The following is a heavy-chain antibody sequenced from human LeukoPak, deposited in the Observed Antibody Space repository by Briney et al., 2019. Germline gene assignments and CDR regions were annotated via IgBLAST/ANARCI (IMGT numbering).Heavy chain of an antibody. CDR1: GGSISSSY. CDR3: ARYFGSGSYQWYFDL. V-gene: IGHV4-59*01. D-gene: IGHD3-10*01. CDR2: IYHSGDT. Sequence: SETLSLTCSVSGGSISSSYWSWIRQPPGKGLEWIGYIYHSGDTNSSPSLKSRVTMSVDTSNNHFFLKLSSVTAADTAVYYCARYFGSGSYQWYFDLWGRGTLVTVSS. J-gene: IGHJ2*01.